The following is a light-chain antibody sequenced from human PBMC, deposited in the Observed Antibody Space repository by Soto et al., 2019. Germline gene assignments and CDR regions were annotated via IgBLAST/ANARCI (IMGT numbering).Light chain of an antibody. CDR1: SSDVGGYNF. CDR3: SSYTNSSTLVG. J-gene: IGLJ2*01. CDR2: EVS. V-gene: IGLV2-14*01. Sequence: QSALTQPASVSGSPGQSITISCTGTSSDVGGYNFVSWYQHHPGKAHKLIIYEVSNRPSGVSNRFSASKSGNTASLTISGLQAEDEADYYCSSYTNSSTLVGFGGGTQLTVL.